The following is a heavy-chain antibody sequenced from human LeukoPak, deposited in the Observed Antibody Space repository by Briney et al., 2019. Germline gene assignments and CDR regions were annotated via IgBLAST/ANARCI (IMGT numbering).Heavy chain of an antibody. CDR1: GGSISSCY. CDR3: ARGLAAAASYYYYYYMDV. V-gene: IGHV4-4*07. CDR2: IYTSGST. J-gene: IGHJ6*03. Sequence: SETLSLTCTVSGGSISSCYWSWIRQPAGKGLEWIGRIYTSGSTNYSPSLKSRVTMSVDTSKNQFSLKLSSVTAADTAVYYCARGLAAAASYYYYYYMDVWGKGTTVTVSS. D-gene: IGHD6-13*01.